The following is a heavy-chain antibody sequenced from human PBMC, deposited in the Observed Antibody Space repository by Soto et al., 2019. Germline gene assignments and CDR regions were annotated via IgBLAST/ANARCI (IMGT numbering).Heavy chain of an antibody. CDR1: GFTFSSYG. D-gene: IGHD2-2*01. CDR2: ISYDGSNK. V-gene: IGHV3-30*18. Sequence: GGSLRISCAASGFTFSSYGMHWVRQAPGKGLEWVAVISYDGSNKYYADSVKGRFTISRDNSKNTLYLQMNSLRAEDTAVYYCAKDIVVVPAAIAYYYYGMDVWGQGTTVTVSS. CDR3: AKDIVVVPAAIAYYYYGMDV. J-gene: IGHJ6*02.